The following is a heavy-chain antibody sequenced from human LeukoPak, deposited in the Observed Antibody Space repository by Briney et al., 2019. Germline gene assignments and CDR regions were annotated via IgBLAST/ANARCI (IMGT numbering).Heavy chain of an antibody. Sequence: GGSLRLSCAASGFTFSDYSMNWVRQAPGKGLVWVAYISSGGSTIYYADSVRGRFTISRDSARNSLYLQMNSLRAEDTAVYYCAKENLILVVAGGAFDIWGQGTMVTVSS. D-gene: IGHD6-19*01. J-gene: IGHJ3*02. CDR2: ISSGGSTI. V-gene: IGHV3-48*01. CDR3: AKENLILVVAGGAFDI. CDR1: GFTFSDYS.